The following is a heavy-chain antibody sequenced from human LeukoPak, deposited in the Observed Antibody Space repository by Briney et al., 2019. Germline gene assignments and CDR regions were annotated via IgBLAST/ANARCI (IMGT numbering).Heavy chain of an antibody. CDR3: ARIGVRDLRGSIDY. V-gene: IGHV3-53*01. J-gene: IGHJ4*02. CDR1: GFTVTSNY. Sequence: QPGGSLRLSCAAPGFTVTSNYMSWGPQAPGKGLEWVSLIYTRGSTYYADSVKGRFTISRDNSENTVYLQMNSLRAEDTAVYYCARIGVRDLRGSIDYWGQGTLVTVSS. CDR2: IYTRGST. D-gene: IGHD3-3*01.